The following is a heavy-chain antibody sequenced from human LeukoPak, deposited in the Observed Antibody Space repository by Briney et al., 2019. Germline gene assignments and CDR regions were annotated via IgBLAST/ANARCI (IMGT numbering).Heavy chain of an antibody. J-gene: IGHJ5*02. CDR3: ARGTTNWFDP. D-gene: IGHD2/OR15-2a*01. Sequence: ASVKVSCKASGYFFTGYYMHWVRQAPGQGLEWMGWISAYNGNTNYAQKLQGRVTMTTDTSTSTAYMELRSLRSDDTAVYYCARGTTNWFDPWGQGTLVTVSS. CDR2: ISAYNGNT. V-gene: IGHV1-18*04. CDR1: GYFFTGYY.